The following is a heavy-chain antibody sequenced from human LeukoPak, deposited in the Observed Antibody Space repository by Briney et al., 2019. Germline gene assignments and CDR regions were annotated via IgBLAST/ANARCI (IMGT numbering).Heavy chain of an antibody. CDR2: ISWNSGSI. V-gene: IGHV3-9*01. J-gene: IGHJ4*02. CDR3: AKDHHRITMIVVGVFDY. CDR1: GFTFDDYA. D-gene: IGHD3-22*01. Sequence: PGRSLRLSCAASGFTFDDYAMHWVRQAPGKGLEWVSGISWNSGSIGYADSVKGRFTISRDNAKNSLYLQMNSLRAEDTALYYCAKDHHRITMIVVGVFDYWGQGTLVTVSS.